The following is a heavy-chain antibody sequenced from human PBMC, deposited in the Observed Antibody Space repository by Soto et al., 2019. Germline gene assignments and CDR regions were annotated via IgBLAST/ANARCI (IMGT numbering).Heavy chain of an antibody. CDR3: ARAPHYYDSTGYPNTPFDY. D-gene: IGHD3-22*01. CDR2: ISVYNGNT. V-gene: IGHV1-18*01. CDR1: GYTFTSYG. Sequence: QVQLVQSGPEVKKPGASVKVSCKASGYTFTSYGISWVRQAPGQGLEWMGWISVYNGNTNYAQKLQGRVNMTTDTSTSTAYMELRSLRSDDTAVYYCARAPHYYDSTGYPNTPFDYWGQGTLVTVSS. J-gene: IGHJ4*02.